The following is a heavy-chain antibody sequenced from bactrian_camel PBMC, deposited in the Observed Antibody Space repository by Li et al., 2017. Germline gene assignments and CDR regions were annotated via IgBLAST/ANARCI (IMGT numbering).Heavy chain of an antibody. CDR1: GFTFDDSD. J-gene: IGHJ4*01. V-gene: IGHV3S66*01. CDR3: VADAGGAYCDGDLRPGYGH. D-gene: IGHD6*01. CDR2: ILSDGRP. Sequence: VQLVESGGGSVQAGGSLRLSCTASGFTFDDSDIAWYRQAPGNECELVSSILSDGRPYYADSVKGRFNISRDGAKNTLYLQMNNLKAEDAATYYCVADAGGAYCDGDLRPGYGHWGQGTQVTVS.